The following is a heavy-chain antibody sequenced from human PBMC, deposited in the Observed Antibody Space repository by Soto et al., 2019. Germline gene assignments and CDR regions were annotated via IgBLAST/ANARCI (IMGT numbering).Heavy chain of an antibody. D-gene: IGHD3-3*01. Sequence: QVQLQESGPGLVKPSETLSLTCTVSGGSFKSGSYSWSWIRQPPGKGLEWIGYVYHTGRTSYNPSLRRRVSISMAASKNQFSLNLDSVTGADTAVYFCARDFAYFDSWGQGTLVSVSS. CDR1: GGSFKSGSYS. J-gene: IGHJ4*02. V-gene: IGHV4-61*01. CDR2: VYHTGRT. CDR3: ARDFAYFDS.